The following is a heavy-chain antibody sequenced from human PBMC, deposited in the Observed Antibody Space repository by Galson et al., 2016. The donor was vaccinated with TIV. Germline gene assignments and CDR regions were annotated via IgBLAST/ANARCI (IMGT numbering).Heavy chain of an antibody. V-gene: IGHV1-2*02. J-gene: IGHJ2*01. D-gene: IGHD2-2*01. CDR2: INPASGGT. Sequence: SVKVSCKASGYTFTDYYIHFVRQAPIQGLEWMGWINPASGGTNLAQKFQGRVTMTRDTSISTVFMELRRLTSDDPAVYSCARSSWGPTLGYCGSISCYTGWYFDLWGRGTLVTVSS. CDR1: GYTFTDYY. CDR3: ARSSWGPTLGYCGSISCYTGWYFDL.